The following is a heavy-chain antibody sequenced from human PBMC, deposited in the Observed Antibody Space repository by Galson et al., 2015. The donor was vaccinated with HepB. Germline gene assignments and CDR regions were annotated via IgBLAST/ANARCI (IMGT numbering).Heavy chain of an antibody. V-gene: IGHV3-23*01. D-gene: IGHD3-16*01. CDR1: GFTFYVYT. CDR2: VRGSGTGT. CDR3: AKDSGFGGEHY. J-gene: IGHJ4*02. Sequence: SLRLSCAASGFTFYVYTMNWVRQAPGKGLEWVSAVRGSGTGTYYADSVKSRFTISRDDSKNTVFLQLNSLRAEDTAVYYCAKDSGFGGEHYWGQGILVTVSS.